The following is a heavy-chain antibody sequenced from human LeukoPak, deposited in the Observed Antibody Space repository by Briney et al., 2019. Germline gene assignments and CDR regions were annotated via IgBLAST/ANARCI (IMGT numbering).Heavy chain of an antibody. CDR2: ISFDGNNE. V-gene: IGHV3-30-3*01. CDR3: ASTSRGVIDY. D-gene: IGHD3-10*01. CDR1: GFTLRNYA. J-gene: IGHJ4*02. Sequence: SLRLSRAASGFTLRNYAMYWLRQAPGKGLEWLAVISFDGNNEYYADSVKGRFNISKDNSKNTQYLQLNSLRGEDAAVYYCASTSRGVIDYWGQGPLVTVSS.